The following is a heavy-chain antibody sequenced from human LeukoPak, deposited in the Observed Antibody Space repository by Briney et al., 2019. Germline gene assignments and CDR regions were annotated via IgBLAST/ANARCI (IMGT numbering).Heavy chain of an antibody. V-gene: IGHV4-39*07. CDR3: ARDLRYCTNGVCYPGSFDP. D-gene: IGHD2-8*01. J-gene: IGHJ5*02. CDR1: GGSISSSSYY. CDR2: IYYSGST. Sequence: PSETLSLTCTVSGGSISSSSYYWGWIRQPPVKGLEWIGSIYYSGSTYYNPSLKSRVTISVDTSKNQFSLKLSSVTAADTAVYYCARDLRYCTNGVCYPGSFDPWGQGTLVTVSS.